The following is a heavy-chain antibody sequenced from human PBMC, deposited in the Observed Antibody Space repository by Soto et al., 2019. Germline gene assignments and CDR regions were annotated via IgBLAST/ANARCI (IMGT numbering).Heavy chain of an antibody. CDR2: IIPIFGTA. J-gene: IGHJ4*02. Sequence: QMQLVQSGAEVKKPGSSVKVSCKASGGTFSSYAISWVRQAPGQGLEWMGGIIPIFGTANYAQKFQGRVTITADESTSTAYMELSSLRSEDTALYYCASHIVVVTAIAQSQFWDYWGQGTLVTVSS. CDR3: ASHIVVVTAIAQSQFWDY. V-gene: IGHV1-69*01. CDR1: GGTFSSYA. D-gene: IGHD2-21*02.